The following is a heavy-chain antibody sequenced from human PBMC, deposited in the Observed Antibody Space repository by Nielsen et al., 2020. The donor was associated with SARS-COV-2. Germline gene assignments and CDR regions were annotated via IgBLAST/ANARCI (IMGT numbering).Heavy chain of an antibody. D-gene: IGHD3-22*01. CDR2: IGTAGDT. CDR3: ARDIPPHSSSPEYFQH. Sequence: GGSLRLSCAASGFTFSSYDMHWVRQATGKGLEWVSAIGTAGDTYYPGSVKGRFTISRDNSKNTLYLQMNSLRAEDTAVYYCARDIPPHSSSPEYFQHWGQGTLVTVSS. CDR1: GFTFSSYD. V-gene: IGHV3-13*04. J-gene: IGHJ1*01.